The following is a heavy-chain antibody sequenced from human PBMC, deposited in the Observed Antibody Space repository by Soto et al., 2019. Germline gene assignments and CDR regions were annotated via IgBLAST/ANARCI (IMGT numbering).Heavy chain of an antibody. D-gene: IGHD2-2*01. J-gene: IGHJ6*02. CDR3: ARSQGSSTSLEIYYYYYYGMEV. CDR1: GGTFSSYA. V-gene: IGHV1-69*01. CDR2: IIPISDTT. Sequence: QVQLEQSGAEVKKPGSSVKVSCKASGGTFSSYAISWVRQAPGQGLEWMGGIIPISDTTNYAQKFQGRVTITADESTSTAYMELSSLRSEDTAVYYCARSQGSSTSLEIYYYYYYGMEVWGQGTTVTVSS.